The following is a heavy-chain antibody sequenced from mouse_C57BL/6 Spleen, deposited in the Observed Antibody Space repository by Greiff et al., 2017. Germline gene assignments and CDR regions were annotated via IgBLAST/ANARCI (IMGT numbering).Heavy chain of an antibody. V-gene: IGHV1-55*01. CDR3: AREVRDYGYFDY. CDR1: GYTFTSYW. J-gene: IGHJ2*01. D-gene: IGHD2-4*01. CDR2: IYPGSGST. Sequence: QVQLQQPGAELVKPGASVKMSCKASGYTFTSYWITWVKQRPGQGLEWIGDIYPGSGSTNYNEKFKSKATLTVDTASSTAYMQLSSLTSEDSAVYYCAREVRDYGYFDYWGQGTTLTVSS.